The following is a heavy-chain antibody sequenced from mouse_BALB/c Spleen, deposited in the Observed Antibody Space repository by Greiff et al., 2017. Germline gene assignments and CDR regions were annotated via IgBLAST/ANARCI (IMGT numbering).Heavy chain of an antibody. CDR1: GFTFSSYT. D-gene: IGHD3-1*01. Sequence: EVKLMESGGGLVKPGGSLKLSCAASGFTFSSYTMSWVRQTPEKRLEWVATISSGGSYTYYPDSVKGRFTISRDNAKNTLYLQMSSLKSEDTAMYYCARHELGLRAMDYWGQGTSVTVSS. CDR3: ARHELGLRAMDY. CDR2: ISSGGSYT. J-gene: IGHJ4*01. V-gene: IGHV5-6-4*01.